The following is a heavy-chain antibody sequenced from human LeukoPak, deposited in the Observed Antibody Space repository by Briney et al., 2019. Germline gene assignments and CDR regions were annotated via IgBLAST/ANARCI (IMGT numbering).Heavy chain of an antibody. Sequence: WGSLRLSCAASGFTFSSYGMHWVRQAPGKGLEWVAVIWYDGSNKYYADSVKGRFTISRDNSKNTLYLQMNSLRAEGTAVYYCARVRAPYSGYDSFDYWGQGTLVTVSS. V-gene: IGHV3-33*01. CDR2: IWYDGSNK. CDR1: GFTFSSYG. J-gene: IGHJ4*02. CDR3: ARVRAPYSGYDSFDY. D-gene: IGHD5-12*01.